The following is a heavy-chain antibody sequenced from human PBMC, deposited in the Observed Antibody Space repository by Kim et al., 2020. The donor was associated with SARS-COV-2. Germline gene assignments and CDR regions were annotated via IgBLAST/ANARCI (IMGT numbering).Heavy chain of an antibody. V-gene: IGHV3-74*03. CDR2: INSDGSTI. CDR1: GFTFSSYL. CDR3: ARARDYGMDA. Sequence: GGSLRLSCAASGFTFSSYLMHWVRQAPGKGLVWVSRINSDGSTITYADSVKGRFTISRDNARTTLYLQMNSLRAEDTAVYYWARARDYGMDAWGQGTTVT. J-gene: IGHJ6*02.